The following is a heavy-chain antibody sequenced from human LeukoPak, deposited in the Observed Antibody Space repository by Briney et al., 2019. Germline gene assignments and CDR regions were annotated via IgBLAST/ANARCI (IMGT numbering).Heavy chain of an antibody. V-gene: IGHV4-59*01. D-gene: IGHD4-11*01. CDR3: ARVGGSNFYNYGMDV. Sequence: SETLSLTCSVSDGSINSYYWNWIRRPPGKGLEWIGYIYYNGNTNYNPSLKRRVTMSVVTSKNQFSLRLTSVTAADTATYYCARVGGSNFYNYGMDVWGQGTTVIVSS. CDR1: DGSINSYY. J-gene: IGHJ6*02. CDR2: IYYNGNT.